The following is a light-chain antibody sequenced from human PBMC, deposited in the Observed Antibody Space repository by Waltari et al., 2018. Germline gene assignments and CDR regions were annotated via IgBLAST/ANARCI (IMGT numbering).Light chain of an antibody. Sequence: QSVLTQPPSASATPGQRVTISCSGSRCNIGRNDTSWYQQLPGAAPKLLIYENNQRPAGVPDRFSGSKSGTSASLAISGLRSEDEADYHCGGWDDSLNAWVFGGGTKLTVL. CDR1: RCNIGRND. V-gene: IGLV1-47*01. CDR3: GGWDDSLNAWV. J-gene: IGLJ3*02. CDR2: ENN.